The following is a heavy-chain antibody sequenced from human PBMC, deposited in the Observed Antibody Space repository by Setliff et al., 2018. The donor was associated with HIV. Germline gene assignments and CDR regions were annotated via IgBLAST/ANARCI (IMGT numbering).Heavy chain of an antibody. CDR1: GYSFINHA. CDR3: ARDGGGSTKGAFDI. J-gene: IGHJ3*02. D-gene: IGHD1-26*01. Sequence: ASVKVSCKASGYSFINHAMHWVRQAPGQRLECMGWINAGNGDTKYSQNFQGRVTITRDTSASTAYMDLSSLRSEDTAVYYCARDGGGSTKGAFDIWGQGTMVTVSS. CDR2: INAGNGDT. V-gene: IGHV1-3*01.